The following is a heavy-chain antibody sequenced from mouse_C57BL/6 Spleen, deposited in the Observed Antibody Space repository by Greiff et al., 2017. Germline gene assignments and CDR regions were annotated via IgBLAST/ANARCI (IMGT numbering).Heavy chain of an antibody. J-gene: IGHJ3*01. D-gene: IGHD3-2*02. CDR1: GYSFTDYN. Sequence: VQLQQSGPELVKPGSSVKISCKASGYSFTDYNMNWVKQSNGQSLEWIGEINPNYGTTSYNHKFKGKATLTVDQSSSTAYMQLNSLTSEDSAVYYCARSGTAQVSFAYWGQGTLVTVSA. V-gene: IGHV1-39*01. CDR3: ARSGTAQVSFAY. CDR2: INPNYGTT.